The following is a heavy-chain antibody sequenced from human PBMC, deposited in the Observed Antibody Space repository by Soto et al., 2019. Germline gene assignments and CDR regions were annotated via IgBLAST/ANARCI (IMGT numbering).Heavy chain of an antibody. D-gene: IGHD3-3*01. J-gene: IGHJ6*02. CDR2: ISYDGTAK. Sequence: PGGSLRLSCAASGFDFSDHGMHWVRHAPGEGLEWVTVISYDGTAKYYKESVKGRFTTSRDNSKKTLYLQIDSLRVEDTAVYYCAKDEGRFLRNYFNYGIDVWGPGTTVTVSS. CDR1: GFDFSDHG. CDR3: AKDEGRFLRNYFNYGIDV. V-gene: IGHV3-33*03.